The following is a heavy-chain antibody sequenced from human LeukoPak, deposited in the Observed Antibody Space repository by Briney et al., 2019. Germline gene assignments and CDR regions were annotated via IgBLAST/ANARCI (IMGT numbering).Heavy chain of an antibody. J-gene: IGHJ5*02. CDR3: ARDPFPSSSWYASIRFDP. Sequence: ASVKVSCKASGYTFTGYYMHWVRQAPGQGLEWMGWMNPNSGNTGYAQKFQGRVTITRNTSISTAYMELSSLRSEDTAVYYCARDPFPSSSWYASIRFDPWGQGTLVTVSS. V-gene: IGHV1-8*03. D-gene: IGHD6-13*01. CDR1: GYTFTGYY. CDR2: MNPNSGNT.